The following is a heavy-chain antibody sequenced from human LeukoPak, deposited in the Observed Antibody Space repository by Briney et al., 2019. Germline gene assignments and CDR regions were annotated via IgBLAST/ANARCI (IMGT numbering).Heavy chain of an antibody. V-gene: IGHV3-30*04. CDR3: ARARPSMWIDY. J-gene: IGHJ4*02. CDR2: ISYDGSDK. CDR1: GFTFSSYA. D-gene: IGHD5-12*01. Sequence: PGGSLRLSCAASGFTFSSYAMYWVRQAPGKGLEWVAVISYDGSDKFYADSVKGRFTISRDSYKNTLYLQMNSLRPEDTAVYYCARARPSMWIDYWGQGTLVTVSS.